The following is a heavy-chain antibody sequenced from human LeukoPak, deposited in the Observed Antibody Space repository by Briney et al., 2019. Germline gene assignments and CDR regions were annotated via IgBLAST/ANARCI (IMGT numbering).Heavy chain of an antibody. Sequence: SETLSLTCAVHGGSFSGYYWSWIRQPPGKGLEWIGEINHSGSTNYNPSLKSRVTISVDTSKNQFSLKLSSVTAADTAVYYCHAYCGGDCYSAFDYWGQGTLVTVSS. CDR2: INHSGST. CDR3: HAYCGGDCYSAFDY. J-gene: IGHJ4*02. D-gene: IGHD2-21*02. V-gene: IGHV4-34*01. CDR1: GGSFSGYY.